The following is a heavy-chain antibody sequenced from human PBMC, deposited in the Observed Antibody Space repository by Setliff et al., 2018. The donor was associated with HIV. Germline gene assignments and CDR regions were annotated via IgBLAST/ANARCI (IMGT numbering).Heavy chain of an antibody. D-gene: IGHD3-10*01. Sequence: SETLSLTCTVSGVSGGSINNYQWSWIRQPPGKGLEWIGYIYTSGSSNYNPSLKSRVTISVDTSKNQFSLKLSSVTAADTAVYYCARGGYGSDFDYWGQGTLVTVSS. CDR1: GGSINNYQ. CDR2: IYTSGSS. CDR3: ARGGYGSDFDY. V-gene: IGHV4-4*08. J-gene: IGHJ4*02.